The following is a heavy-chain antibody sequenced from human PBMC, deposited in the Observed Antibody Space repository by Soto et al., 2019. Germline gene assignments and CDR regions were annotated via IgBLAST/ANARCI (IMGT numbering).Heavy chain of an antibody. CDR1: GGSISNGGYY. J-gene: IGHJ6*02. Sequence: SLTCTVSGGSISNGGYYWSWIRQHPGKGLEWIGYIYYSGSTYYNPSLKSRVTISVDTSKNQFSLKLSSVTAADTAVYYCARDSPVVVVAATKRYYYYGMDVWGQGTTVTVSS. CDR2: IYYSGST. CDR3: ARDSPVVVVAATKRYYYYGMDV. V-gene: IGHV4-31*03. D-gene: IGHD2-15*01.